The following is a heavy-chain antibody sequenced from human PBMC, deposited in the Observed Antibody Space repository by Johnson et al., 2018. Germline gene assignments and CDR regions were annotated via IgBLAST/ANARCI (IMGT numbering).Heavy chain of an antibody. CDR1: GFTFSSYS. D-gene: IGHD2-2*01. Sequence: VQLVESGGGLVKPGGSLRLSCAASGFTFSSYSMNWVRQGPGKGLEWVSSISSPSYPYYADSVKGRFTISRENAKNTLYLQMNCLSAEDTAVYYCSNVLHWYAMDGWGQGSTVSVSS. V-gene: IGHV3-21*01. J-gene: IGHJ6*02. CDR2: ISSPSYP. CDR3: SNVLHWYAMDG.